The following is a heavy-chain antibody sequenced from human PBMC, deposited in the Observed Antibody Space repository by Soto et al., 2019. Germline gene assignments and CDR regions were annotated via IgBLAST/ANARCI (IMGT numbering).Heavy chain of an antibody. CDR1: GFNFGFFG. V-gene: IGHV3-30*03. Sequence: QIQLVESGGDVVQPGRSLRLSCAASGFNFGFFGMHWVRQAPGKGLEWVAFISGDGINTHYADSVRGRFTLSRDYFKKTMYLQMDTLREDDTALYYCARGNLSFDFDSWGQGTLVTVSS. J-gene: IGHJ4*02. D-gene: IGHD3-10*01. CDR3: ARGNLSFDFDS. CDR2: ISGDGINT.